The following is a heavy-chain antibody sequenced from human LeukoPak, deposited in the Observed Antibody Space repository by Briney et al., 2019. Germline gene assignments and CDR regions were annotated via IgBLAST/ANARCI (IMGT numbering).Heavy chain of an antibody. CDR3: AKRKNSPGYSSLDQ. Sequence: GGSLRLSCVASGFTFSSFALDWVRQAQGRGLEWISVVSRTGSTKYYADPVKGRFTVSRDNSKNTVYLQMNSLRVDDSAVYYCAKRKNSPGYSSLDQWGQGTLVTVSS. J-gene: IGHJ4*02. D-gene: IGHD2-15*01. V-gene: IGHV3-23*01. CDR1: GFTFSSFA. CDR2: VSRTGSTK.